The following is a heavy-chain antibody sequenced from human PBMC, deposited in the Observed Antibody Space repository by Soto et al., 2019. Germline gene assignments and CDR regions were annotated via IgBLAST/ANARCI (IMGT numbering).Heavy chain of an antibody. J-gene: IGHJ6*02. V-gene: IGHV3-23*01. Sequence: GGSLRLSCAAPGFTFSSDAMKWVRLAPGKGLEWVSLIGESGTPTYYADSVKGRFTISRDNSGNTLFLEMYSLRAEDTAVYYCARYIPGVRYYGMDVWGQGTTVTVSS. CDR3: ARYIPGVRYYGMDV. CDR2: IGESGTPT. CDR1: GFTFSSDA. D-gene: IGHD2-2*01.